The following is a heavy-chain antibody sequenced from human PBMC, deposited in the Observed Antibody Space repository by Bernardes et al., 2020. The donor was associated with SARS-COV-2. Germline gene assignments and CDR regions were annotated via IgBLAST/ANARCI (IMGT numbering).Heavy chain of an antibody. Sequence: ASVKVSCKASGYTFTSYGISWVRQAPGQGLEWMGWISAYNGNTNYAQKLQGRVTMTTDTSTSTAYMELRSLRSDDTAVYYCARVIYDILTGYFYGMDVWGQGTTVTVSS. CDR3: ARVIYDILTGYFYGMDV. D-gene: IGHD3-9*01. CDR2: ISAYNGNT. J-gene: IGHJ6*02. V-gene: IGHV1-18*01. CDR1: GYTFTSYG.